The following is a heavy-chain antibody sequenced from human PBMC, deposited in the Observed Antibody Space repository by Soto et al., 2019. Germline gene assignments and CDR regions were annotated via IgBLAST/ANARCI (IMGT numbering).Heavy chain of an antibody. D-gene: IGHD3-22*01. J-gene: IGHJ4*02. CDR1: GFTFSSYS. V-gene: IGHV3-23*01. Sequence: LXLSCAASGFTFSSYSLSWVRQAPGKGPEWISSISGSGSTIYYADSVKGRFTISRDNSKNTLYLQMSSLRAEDTAVYYCAKVFYYYDSSGYYYFDYWGQGTLVTVSS. CDR3: AKVFYYYDSSGYYYFDY. CDR2: ISGSGSTI.